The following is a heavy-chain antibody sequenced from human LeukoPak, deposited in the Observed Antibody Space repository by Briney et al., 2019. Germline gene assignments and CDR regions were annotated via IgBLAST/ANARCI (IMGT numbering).Heavy chain of an antibody. V-gene: IGHV3-74*01. CDR2: TNTVGSTT. J-gene: IGHJ4*02. CDR3: VAYNWNYPDY. Sequence: PGGSLRLSCAVSGFTFSSYYMYWVRQAPGKGPVWVSGTNTVGSTTSYADSVVKGRFTISRDNAKNTLYLQMNSLRAEDTAVYYCVAYNWNYPDYWGQGTLVTVSS. D-gene: IGHD1-7*01. CDR1: GFTFSSYY.